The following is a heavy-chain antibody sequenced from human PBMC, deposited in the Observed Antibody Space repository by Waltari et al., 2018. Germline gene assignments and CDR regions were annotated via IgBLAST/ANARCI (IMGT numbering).Heavy chain of an antibody. V-gene: IGHV3-30*01. Sequence: QVQLVESGGGVVQPGRSLKLSCAASGFTFSHYSIYWVSQAHCQGLEWVSVISYDGYNKYYADSVKGRFTISRDNSKNTLYLQMNSLRAEDTAVYYCARDSYFHDSSGYFHAFDIWGQGTMVTVSS. CDR3: ARDSYFHDSSGYFHAFDI. CDR2: ISYDGYNK. J-gene: IGHJ3*02. D-gene: IGHD3-22*01. CDR1: GFTFSHYS.